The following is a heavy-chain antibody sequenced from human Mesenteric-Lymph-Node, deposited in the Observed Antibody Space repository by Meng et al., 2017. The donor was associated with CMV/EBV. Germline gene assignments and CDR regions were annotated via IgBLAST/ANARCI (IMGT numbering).Heavy chain of an antibody. V-gene: IGHV1-18*01. CDR1: GYTFNNYG. J-gene: IGHJ4*02. CDR3: ARHRGYSYGYSDY. Sequence: ASVKVSCKASGYTFNNYGINWVRQAPGQGHEWMGWISAYNGNTNFSQKVQGRVTMTIDTSTNTAYMEMRSLKSDDTAVYYCARHRGYSYGYSDYWGQGTLVTVSS. CDR2: ISAYNGNT. D-gene: IGHD5-18*01.